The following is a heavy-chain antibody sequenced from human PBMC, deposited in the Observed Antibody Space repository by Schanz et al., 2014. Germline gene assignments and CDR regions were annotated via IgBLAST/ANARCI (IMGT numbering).Heavy chain of an antibody. J-gene: IGHJ5*02. D-gene: IGHD6-19*01. V-gene: IGHV4-4*02. CDR1: GASISSSNW. CDR3: ARGHHPHGITVAARGFDP. Sequence: QVQLQESGPGLVKPSGTLSLTCAVSGASISSSNWWSWVRQPPGKGLEWIGEIYHSGSTNYNPSLKSRLTISVDKPKEQFSLKVTSMTAADTAVYYCARGHHPHGITVAARGFDPWGQGTLVTVSS. CDR2: IYHSGST.